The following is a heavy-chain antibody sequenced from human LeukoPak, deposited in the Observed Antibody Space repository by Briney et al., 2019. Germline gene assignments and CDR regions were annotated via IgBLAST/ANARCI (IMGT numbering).Heavy chain of an antibody. CDR2: INHSGST. J-gene: IGHJ4*02. CDR3: ARGAKMYYDYVWGSSQPRLDY. Sequence: PSETLSLTCAVYGGSFSGYYWSWLRQPPGKGLEWMGEINHSGSTNYNPPLKSRATISVDTSKHQFSLKLSSVTAADTAVYYCARGAKMYYDYVWGSSQPRLDYWGQGTLVTVSS. V-gene: IGHV4-34*01. CDR1: GGSFSGYY. D-gene: IGHD3-16*01.